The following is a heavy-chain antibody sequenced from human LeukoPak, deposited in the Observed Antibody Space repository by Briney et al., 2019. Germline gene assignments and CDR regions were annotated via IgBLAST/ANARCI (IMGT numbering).Heavy chain of an antibody. CDR1: GFTFISYG. D-gene: IGHD1-14*01. CDR3: ASRQAPPIDD. Sequence: GRSLRLSCAASGFTFISYGMHWVRQAPGKGLELVAVIWYDGSNKYYAESVKGRFTISRDKSTNTLYLQMNSLRAEDTAVYYCASRQAPPIDDWGQGTLVTVSS. V-gene: IGHV3-33*01. J-gene: IGHJ4*01. CDR2: IWYDGSNK.